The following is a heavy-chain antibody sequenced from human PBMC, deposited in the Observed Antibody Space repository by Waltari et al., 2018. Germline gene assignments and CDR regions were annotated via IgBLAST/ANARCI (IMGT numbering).Heavy chain of an antibody. CDR1: GFTFSSYA. D-gene: IGHD6-13*01. Sequence: QVQLVESGGGVVQPGRSLRLSCAASGFTFSSYAMHWVRPAPGKGLEWVAVISYDGSNKYYADSVKGRFTISRDNSKNTLYLQMNSLRAEDTAVYYCARGGSWGPYYFDYWGQGTLVTVSS. CDR2: ISYDGSNK. J-gene: IGHJ4*02. V-gene: IGHV3-30-3*01. CDR3: ARGGSWGPYYFDY.